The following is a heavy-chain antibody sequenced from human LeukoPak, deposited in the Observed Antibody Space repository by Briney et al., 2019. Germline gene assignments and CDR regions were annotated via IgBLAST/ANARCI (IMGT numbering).Heavy chain of an antibody. Sequence: PGGSLRLSCAASGFTFSSYGMHWVRQAPGKGLEWVAVISYDGSNKYYADSVKGRFTISRDNSKNTLYLQMNSLRAEDTAVYYCARGYGLYGSGSYYYFDYWGQGTLVTVSS. J-gene: IGHJ4*02. V-gene: IGHV3-30*03. CDR2: ISYDGSNK. CDR3: ARGYGLYGSGSYYYFDY. CDR1: GFTFSSYG. D-gene: IGHD3-10*01.